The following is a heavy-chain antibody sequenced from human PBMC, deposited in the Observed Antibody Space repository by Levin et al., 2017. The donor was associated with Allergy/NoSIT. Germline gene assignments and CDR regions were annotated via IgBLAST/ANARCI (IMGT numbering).Heavy chain of an antibody. V-gene: IGHV4-39*01. Sequence: SETLSLTCTVSGGSISSSSYYWGWIRQPPGKGLEWIGSIYYSGSTYYNPSLKSRVTISVDTSKNQFSLKLSSVTAADTAVYYCARVTTVTTPGKNYYYYYGMDVWGQGTTVTVSS. D-gene: IGHD4-17*01. CDR3: ARVTTVTTPGKNYYYYYGMDV. J-gene: IGHJ6*02. CDR2: IYYSGST. CDR1: GGSISSSSYY.